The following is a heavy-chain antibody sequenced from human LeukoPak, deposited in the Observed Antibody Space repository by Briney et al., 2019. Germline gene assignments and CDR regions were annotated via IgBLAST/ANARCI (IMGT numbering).Heavy chain of an antibody. CDR2: ISGSGGST. V-gene: IGHV3-23*01. CDR3: AKDGAQQLATTNWFDP. Sequence: PGGSLRLSCVVSGFTLRSYSMHWVRQAPGKGLEWVSAISGSGGSTYYADSVKGRFTISRDNSKNTLYLQMNSLRAEDTAVYYCAKDGAQQLATTNWFDPWGQGTLVTASS. CDR1: GFTLRSYS. J-gene: IGHJ5*02. D-gene: IGHD6-13*01.